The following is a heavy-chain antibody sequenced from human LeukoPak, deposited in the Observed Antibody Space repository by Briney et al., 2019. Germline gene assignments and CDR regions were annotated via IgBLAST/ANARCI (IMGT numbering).Heavy chain of an antibody. V-gene: IGHV1-18*01. Sequence: EASVKVSCKASGYTFTSYGISWVRQAPGQGLEWMGWISAYNGNTNYAQKLQGRVTVTTDTSTSTAYMELRSLRSDDTAVYYCARAVVTIFGVPYYMDVWGKGTTVTVSS. CDR1: GYTFTSYG. CDR2: ISAYNGNT. D-gene: IGHD3-3*01. CDR3: ARAVVTIFGVPYYMDV. J-gene: IGHJ6*03.